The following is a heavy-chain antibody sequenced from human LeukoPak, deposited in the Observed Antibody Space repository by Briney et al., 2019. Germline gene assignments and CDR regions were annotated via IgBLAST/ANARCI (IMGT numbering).Heavy chain of an antibody. CDR2: IYYSGST. V-gene: IGHV4-39*01. J-gene: IGHJ4*02. CDR1: GGSISSSNYY. CDR3: ARRLRGYSYGFAYFDY. D-gene: IGHD5-18*01. Sequence: PSETLSLTCTVSGGSISSSNYYWGWIRHPPGKGLEWIGSIYYSGSTYYNPSLKSRVTISVDTSKNQFSLKFSSVTAADTAVYYCARRLRGYSYGFAYFDYWGQGTLVTVSS.